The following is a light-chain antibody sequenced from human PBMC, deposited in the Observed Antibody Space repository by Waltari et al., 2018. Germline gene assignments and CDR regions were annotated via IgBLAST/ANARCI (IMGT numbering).Light chain of an antibody. CDR3: LQYNSHPFT. J-gene: IGKJ3*01. CDR2: AAS. Sequence: DIQMTQSPSSLSASAGDTVTITCRASQGISTYLNWYQQKPGTPPKRLIYAASSLESGVPSRFSGSGSGTDFTLTISSLQPEDFATYYCLQYNSHPFTFGPGTKLDI. V-gene: IGKV1-17*01. CDR1: QGISTY.